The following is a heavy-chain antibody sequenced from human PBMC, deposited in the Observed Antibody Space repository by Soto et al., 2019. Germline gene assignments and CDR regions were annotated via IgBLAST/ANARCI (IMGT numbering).Heavy chain of an antibody. Sequence: PGGSLRLSCAASGFTFSSYEMNWVRQAPGKGLEWVSAISGSGGSTYYADSVKGRFTISRDNSKNTLYLQMNSLRAEDTAVYYCAKSLTEYTHYYYYGMGVWGQGTTVTVSS. D-gene: IGHD2-15*01. CDR2: ISGSGGST. CDR1: GFTFSSYE. V-gene: IGHV3-23*01. CDR3: AKSLTEYTHYYYYGMGV. J-gene: IGHJ6*02.